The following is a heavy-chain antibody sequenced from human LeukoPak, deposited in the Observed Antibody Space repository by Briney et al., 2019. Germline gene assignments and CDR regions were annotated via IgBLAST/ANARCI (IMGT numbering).Heavy chain of an antibody. CDR1: GFTFGSYA. CDR2: ISHDGSNI. J-gene: IGHJ4*02. D-gene: IGHD3-22*01. CDR3: ARDVDTRGYYLFDY. V-gene: IGHV3-30*04. Sequence: GGSLRLSCAASGFTFGSYAMHWVRQAPGRGLEWVAIISHDGSNIYYADSVKGRFTISRHNFKNTLSLQMNSLRPEDTAIYYCARDVDTRGYYLFDYWGQGTLVTVSS.